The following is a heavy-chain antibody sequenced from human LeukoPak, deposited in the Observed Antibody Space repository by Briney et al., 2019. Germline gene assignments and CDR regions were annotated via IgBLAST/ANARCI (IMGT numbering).Heavy chain of an antibody. CDR1: GSPFTNYW. D-gene: IGHD2/OR15-2a*01. V-gene: IGHV5-51*01. J-gene: IGHJ4*02. CDR3: ARAGYSNRWDGVDY. CDR2: IYPGDSDT. Sequence: GESLEISCKGPGSPFTNYWIGWVRQMPGKGLEFMGIIYPGDSDTRYSPAFQGHVTISVDKSINTAYLQWSSLKTSDSAMYYCARAGYSNRWDGVDYWGQGTLVTVSS.